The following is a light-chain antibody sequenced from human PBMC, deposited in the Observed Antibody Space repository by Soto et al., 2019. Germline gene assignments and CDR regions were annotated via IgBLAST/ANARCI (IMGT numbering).Light chain of an antibody. V-gene: IGKV3-11*01. CDR1: QSVSSC. J-gene: IGKJ4*01. Sequence: EIVLTQSPATPSLSPGERATLSCRASQSVSSCLAWYQQKPGQAPRLLIYDASNRATGIPARFSGSGSGTDFTLTISSLEPEDFAVYYCQQSSNWPLTFGGGTKVEIK. CDR2: DAS. CDR3: QQSSNWPLT.